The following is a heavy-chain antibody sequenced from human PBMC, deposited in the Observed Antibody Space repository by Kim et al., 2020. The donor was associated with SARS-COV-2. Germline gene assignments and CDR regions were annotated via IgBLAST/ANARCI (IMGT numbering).Heavy chain of an antibody. Sequence: YNPSLKSRVTISVDTSKNQFSLKLSSVTAADTAVYYCAGRYFTDYYGMDVWGQGTTVTVSS. D-gene: IGHD3-9*01. J-gene: IGHJ6*02. V-gene: IGHV4-39*07. CDR3: AGRYFTDYYGMDV.